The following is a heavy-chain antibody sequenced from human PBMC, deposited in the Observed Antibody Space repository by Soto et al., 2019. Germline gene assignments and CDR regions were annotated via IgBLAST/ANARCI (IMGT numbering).Heavy chain of an antibody. CDR1: GYTFTSYG. J-gene: IGHJ4*02. CDR2: ISAYNGNT. Sequence: QVQLVQSGAEVKKPGASVKVSCKASGYTFTSYGISWVRQAPGQGLEWMGWISAYNGNTKYAQKLQGRVTMTTDTSTGTAYMELRSLRSEDTAVYYCARDLALALIAYWGQGTLVTVSS. D-gene: IGHD6-19*01. V-gene: IGHV1-18*01. CDR3: ARDLALALIAY.